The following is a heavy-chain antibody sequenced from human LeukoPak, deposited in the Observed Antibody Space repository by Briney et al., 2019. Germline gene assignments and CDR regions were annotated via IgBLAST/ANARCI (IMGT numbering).Heavy chain of an antibody. Sequence: PGGSLRLSCAASGFTFSSYAMHWVRQAPGKGLEWVAVISYDGSNKYYADSVKGRFTISRDNSKNTLYLQMNSLRAEDTAVYYCARGRDFWSGYYNQNDYWGQGTLVTVSS. CDR1: GFTFSSYA. CDR2: ISYDGSNK. D-gene: IGHD3-3*01. J-gene: IGHJ4*02. V-gene: IGHV3-30-3*01. CDR3: ARGRDFWSGYYNQNDY.